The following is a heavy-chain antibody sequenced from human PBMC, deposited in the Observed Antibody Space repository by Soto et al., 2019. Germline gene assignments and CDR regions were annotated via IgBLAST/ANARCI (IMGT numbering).Heavy chain of an antibody. J-gene: IGHJ5*02. V-gene: IGHV1-18*01. D-gene: IGHD2-15*01. CDR3: ARDGQDIVVVVADPPGAYWFDP. CDR1: AYTFTSYG. CDR2: ISAYNGNT. Sequence: SGEVSCEASAYTFTSYGISWVRQAPGQGLEWMGWISAYNGNTNYAQKLQGRVTMTTDTSTSTAYMELRSLRSDDTAVYYCARDGQDIVVVVADPPGAYWFDPWGQGTLVTVS.